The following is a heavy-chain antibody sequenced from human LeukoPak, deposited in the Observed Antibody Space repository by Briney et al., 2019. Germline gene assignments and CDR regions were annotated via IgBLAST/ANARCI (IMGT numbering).Heavy chain of an antibody. J-gene: IGHJ4*02. D-gene: IGHD6-19*01. CDR3: ARGSERQWLVRTTGFDY. CDR1: GGSFSGYY. Sequence: SETLPLTCAVYGGSFSGYYWSWIRQPPGKGLEWIGEINHSGSTNYNPSLKSRVTISVDTSKNQFSLKLSSVTAADTAVYYCARGSERQWLVRTTGFDYWGQGTLVTVSS. CDR2: INHSGST. V-gene: IGHV4-34*01.